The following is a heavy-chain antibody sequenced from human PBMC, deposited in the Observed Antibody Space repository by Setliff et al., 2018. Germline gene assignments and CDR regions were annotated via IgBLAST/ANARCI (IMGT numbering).Heavy chain of an antibody. J-gene: IGHJ5*02. D-gene: IGHD3-10*01. Sequence: SETLSLTCTVSNFSLTSGFFWAWVRQPPGKGLEWIATVYHRGSTDYKPSLKSRATISVDTSKNQFSLKLTSMTAADTAVYYCATDGPVLNGDYISWGQGTLVTVSS. CDR3: ATDGPVLNGDYIS. CDR1: NFSLTSGFF. CDR2: VYHRGST. V-gene: IGHV4-38-2*02.